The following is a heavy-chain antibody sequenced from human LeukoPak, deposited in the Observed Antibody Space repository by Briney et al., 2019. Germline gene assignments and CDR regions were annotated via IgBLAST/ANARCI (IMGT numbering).Heavy chain of an antibody. J-gene: IGHJ4*02. Sequence: AASVKVSCKASGYTFTSYGISWVRQAPGQGLEWMGWISAYNGNTNYAQELQGRVTMTTDTSTSTAYMELRSLRSDDTAVYYCARAELEGYYGSGSYLNCWGQGTLVTVSS. CDR2: ISAYNGNT. CDR1: GYTFTSYG. V-gene: IGHV1-18*01. CDR3: ARAELEGYYGSGSYLNC. D-gene: IGHD3-10*01.